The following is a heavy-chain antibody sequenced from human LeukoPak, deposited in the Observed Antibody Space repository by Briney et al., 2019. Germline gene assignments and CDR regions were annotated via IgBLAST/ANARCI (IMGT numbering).Heavy chain of an antibody. V-gene: IGHV4-59*01. Sequence: SETLSLTCTVSGGSISSYCWSWLRQPPGKGLEWIGYIYYSGSTNYNPSLKSRVTISVDTSKNQFSLKLSSVAAADTAVYYCAISSGWYFDYWGQGTLVTVSS. CDR2: IYYSGST. J-gene: IGHJ4*02. CDR1: GGSISSYC. CDR3: AISSGWYFDY. D-gene: IGHD6-19*01.